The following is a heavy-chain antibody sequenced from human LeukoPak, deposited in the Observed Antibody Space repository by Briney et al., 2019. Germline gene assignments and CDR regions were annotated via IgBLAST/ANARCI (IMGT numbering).Heavy chain of an antibody. CDR1: GFTFSGYD. V-gene: IGHV3-48*03. CDR3: ARDPDYGGNSGLDY. D-gene: IGHD4-23*01. J-gene: IGHJ4*02. CDR2: ISSSVTTI. Sequence: GGSLRLSCAASGFTFSGYDMNWVRQAPGRGLEWVSYISSSVTTIYYADSVKGRFTISRDNAKNSLHLQMNSLRAEDTAVYYCARDPDYGGNSGLDYWGQGTLVTVSS.